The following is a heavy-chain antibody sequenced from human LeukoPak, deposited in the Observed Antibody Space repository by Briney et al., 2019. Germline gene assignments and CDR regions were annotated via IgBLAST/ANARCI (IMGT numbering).Heavy chain of an antibody. CDR3: ARVVRTVEYYYYYYYMDV. J-gene: IGHJ6*03. CDR1: GYTFTSYD. V-gene: IGHV1-8*03. CDR2: MNPNSGNT. D-gene: IGHD3/OR15-3a*01. Sequence: ASVKVSCKASGYTFTSYDINWVRQATGQGLEWMGWMNPNSGNTGYAQKFQGRVTITRNTSISTAYMELSSLRSEDTAVYYCARVVRTVEYYYYYYYMDVWGKGTTVTVSS.